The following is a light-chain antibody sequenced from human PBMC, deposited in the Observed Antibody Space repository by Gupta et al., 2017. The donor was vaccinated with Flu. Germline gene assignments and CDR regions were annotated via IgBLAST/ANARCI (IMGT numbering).Light chain of an antibody. CDR2: GTS. J-gene: IGKJ1*01. Sequence: DIQMTQSPSSLSASVGDRVTITCRASQTISTYLNWYQQKPGKAPNLLIYGTSTLQSGVPSRFSGSGSGTDFTLTITKLQPEDFATYYCQQTDNTSWTFGQGTKVEIK. CDR1: QTISTY. CDR3: QQTDNTSWT. V-gene: IGKV1-39*01.